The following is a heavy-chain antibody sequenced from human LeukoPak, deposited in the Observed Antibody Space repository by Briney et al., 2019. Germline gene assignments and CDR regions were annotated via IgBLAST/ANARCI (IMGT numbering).Heavy chain of an antibody. V-gene: IGHV3-15*01. CDR2: IKSKTDGATT. CDR1: GFTFTNAW. J-gene: IGHJ4*02. Sequence: GGSLRLSCAASGFTFTNAWLNWVRQAPGKGLEWVGRIKSKTDGATTDYAAPVKGRFTISRDDSKSTLYLQMNSLKTEDTAVYYCTTDKDTPMVDYWGQGTLVTVSS. CDR3: TTDKDTPMVDY. D-gene: IGHD5-18*01.